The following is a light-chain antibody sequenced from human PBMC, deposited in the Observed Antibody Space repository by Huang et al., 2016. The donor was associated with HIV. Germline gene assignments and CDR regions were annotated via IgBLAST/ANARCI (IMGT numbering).Light chain of an antibody. Sequence: EIVLTQSPVTLSLSPGERATLSCRASQSVSSSYLAWYQQKPGQAPRLLFYGASSRATGIPDRFSVSGSGTDFTLTISRLEPEDFAVYYCQQYDSSPWTFGQGTKVEIK. CDR1: QSVSSSY. J-gene: IGKJ1*01. V-gene: IGKV3-20*01. CDR3: QQYDSSPWT. CDR2: GAS.